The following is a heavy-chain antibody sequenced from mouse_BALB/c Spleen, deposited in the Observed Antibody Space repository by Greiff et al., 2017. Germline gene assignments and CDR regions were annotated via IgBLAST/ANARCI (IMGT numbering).Heavy chain of an antibody. V-gene: IGHV1-77*01. CDR2: IYPGSGNT. CDR3: ARSDY. Sequence: QVQLQQSGAELARPAASVKLSCKASGYTFTDYYINWVKQRTGQGLEWIGEIYPGSGNTYYNEKFKGKATLTADKSSSTAYMQLSSLTSEDSAVYFCARSDYWGQGTTLTVSS. CDR1: GYTFTDYY. J-gene: IGHJ2*01.